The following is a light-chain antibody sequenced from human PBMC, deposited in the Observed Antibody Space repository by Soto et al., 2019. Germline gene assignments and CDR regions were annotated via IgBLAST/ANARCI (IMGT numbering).Light chain of an antibody. CDR3: QQYNSYSWT. J-gene: IGKJ1*01. Sequence: DVQMTQSPSTLSASVVDTVTITCRASQSFSNWLAWYQQKPGKAPKFLIYKASTLESGAPPRFRGSGSGTDFTLTNSSLQPDDVATYYCQQYNSYSWTFGQGTKVEIK. CDR2: KAS. CDR1: QSFSNW. V-gene: IGKV1-5*03.